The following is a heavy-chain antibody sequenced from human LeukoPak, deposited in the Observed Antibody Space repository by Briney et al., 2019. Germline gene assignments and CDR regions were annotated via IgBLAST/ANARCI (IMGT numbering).Heavy chain of an antibody. CDR2: INPNSGGT. J-gene: IGHJ4*02. Sequence: ASVKVSCKASGYTFTGYYMHWVRQAPGQGLEWMGWINPNSGGTNYAQKFQGRVTMTRDTSISTAYMELSRLRSDDTAVYYCARDSVEDTAMAFDYWGQGTLVTVSS. CDR3: ARDSVEDTAMAFDY. CDR1: GYTFTGYY. D-gene: IGHD5-18*01. V-gene: IGHV1-2*02.